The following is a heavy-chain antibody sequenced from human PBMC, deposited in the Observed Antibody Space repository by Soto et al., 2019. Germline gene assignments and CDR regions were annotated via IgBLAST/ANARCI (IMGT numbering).Heavy chain of an antibody. J-gene: IGHJ4*02. CDR3: ARDSGSYFYY. V-gene: IGHV1-18*01. CDR1: GYTFTTYD. D-gene: IGHD1-26*01. CDR2: ISGYNGKT. Sequence: QVQLVQSGAEVKKPGASVKVSCKASGYTFTTYDVAWVRQAPGQGLEWMGWISGYNGKTIYAQKLQXXVXLXXDTSTSTAYMDLRSLRSDDTAVYYCARDSGSYFYYWGQGTLVTVSS.